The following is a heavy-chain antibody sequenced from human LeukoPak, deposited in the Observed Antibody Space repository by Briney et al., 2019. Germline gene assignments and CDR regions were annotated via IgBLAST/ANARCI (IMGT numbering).Heavy chain of an antibody. CDR2: ISNSGST. CDR3: ARRDTSGYYQY. D-gene: IGHD3-22*01. V-gene: IGHV4-4*07. CDR1: GGSISGYF. Sequence: SETLSLTCTVSGGSISGYFWSWFRQPAGKGLAWIGWIGRISNSGSTNYNPSLKSRVTISADTSNNQISLKLSSVTAADTAVYYCARRDTSGYYQYWGPGTLVTISS. J-gene: IGHJ4*02.